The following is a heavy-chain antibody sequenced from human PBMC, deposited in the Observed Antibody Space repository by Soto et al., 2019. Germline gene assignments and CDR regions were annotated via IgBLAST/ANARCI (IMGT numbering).Heavy chain of an antibody. CDR1: GGSISSSSYY. Sequence: QLQLQESGPGLVKPSETLSLTCTVSGGSISSSSYYWGWIRQPPGKGLEWIGSIYYSGSTYYNPSLKSRVTISVDTSKNQFSLKLSSVTAADTAVYYCARDPWAVAGTGPDYWGQGTLVTVSS. CDR3: ARDPWAVAGTGPDY. CDR2: IYYSGST. J-gene: IGHJ4*02. V-gene: IGHV4-39*02. D-gene: IGHD6-19*01.